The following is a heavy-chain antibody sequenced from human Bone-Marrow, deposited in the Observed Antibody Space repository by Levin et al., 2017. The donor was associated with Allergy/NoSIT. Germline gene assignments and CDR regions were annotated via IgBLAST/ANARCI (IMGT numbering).Heavy chain of an antibody. V-gene: IGHV1-69*01. D-gene: IGHD6-19*01. CDR1: GGTFSSYA. J-gene: IGHJ5*02. CDR3: ARAARFRTGYSSGWTNWFDP. CDR2: IIPIFGTA. Sequence: KISCKASGGTFSSYAISWVRQAPGQGLEWMGGIIPIFGTANYAQKFQGRVTITADESTSTAYMELSSLRSEDTAVYYCARAARFRTGYSSGWTNWFDPWGQGTLVTVSS.